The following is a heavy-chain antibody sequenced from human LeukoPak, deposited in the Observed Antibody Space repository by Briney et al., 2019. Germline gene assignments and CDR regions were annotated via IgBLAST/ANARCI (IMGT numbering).Heavy chain of an antibody. J-gene: IGHJ5*02. CDR2: ISWNSGSI. Sequence: GRSLRLSRAASGFTFDDYAMHWVRQAPGKGLEWVSGISWNSGSIGYADSVKGRFTISRDNAKNSLYLQMNSLRAEDTALYYCAKCGSGSYFDNWFDPWGQGTLVTVSS. V-gene: IGHV3-9*01. CDR1: GFTFDDYA. D-gene: IGHD3-10*01. CDR3: AKCGSGSYFDNWFDP.